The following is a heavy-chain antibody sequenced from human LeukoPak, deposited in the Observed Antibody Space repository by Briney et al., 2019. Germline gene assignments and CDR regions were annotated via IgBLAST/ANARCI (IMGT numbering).Heavy chain of an antibody. Sequence: SGGSLRLSCAASGFTFSSYEFNWVRQAPGKGLEWVSYISSSGRTIFYADPVKGRFTISRDNAKNSLYLQMNSLRAEDTAVYHCARGDGYCSSTSCYAGPSYGLDVWGQGTTVTVSS. J-gene: IGHJ6*02. CDR3: ARGDGYCSSTSCYAGPSYGLDV. V-gene: IGHV3-48*03. CDR1: GFTFSSYE. D-gene: IGHD2-2*03. CDR2: ISSSGRTI.